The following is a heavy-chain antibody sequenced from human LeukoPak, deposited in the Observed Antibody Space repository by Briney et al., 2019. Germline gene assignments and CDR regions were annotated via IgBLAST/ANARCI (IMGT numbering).Heavy chain of an antibody. CDR1: GFSLSTSGVA. D-gene: IGHD3-22*01. J-gene: IGHJ4*02. V-gene: IGHV2-5*02. CDR2: IYWDDDK. Sequence: SGPTLVNPTQTLTLTCTFSGFSLSTSGVAVGWIRQPPGKPLEWLASIYWDDDKRYSPSLKSRLTITKDTSKNQVVLTMTNMDPVDTATYYCAPLKGDIVVDSHWGQGTLVTVSS. CDR3: APLKGDIVVDSH.